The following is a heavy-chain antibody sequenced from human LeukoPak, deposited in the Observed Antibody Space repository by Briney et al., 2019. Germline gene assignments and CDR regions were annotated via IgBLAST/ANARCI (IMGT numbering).Heavy chain of an antibody. Sequence: PGGSLRLSCAASGFTFSSYEMNWVRQAPGKGLEWVSSLSSGSSYMYYADSVKGRFTISRDNAKNSLYLQMNSLRAEDTAVYYCARDSRLVGTDFDYWGQGTLVTVSS. CDR3: ARDSRLVGTDFDY. CDR1: GFTFSSYE. CDR2: LSSGSSYM. V-gene: IGHV3-21*01. J-gene: IGHJ4*02. D-gene: IGHD1-26*01.